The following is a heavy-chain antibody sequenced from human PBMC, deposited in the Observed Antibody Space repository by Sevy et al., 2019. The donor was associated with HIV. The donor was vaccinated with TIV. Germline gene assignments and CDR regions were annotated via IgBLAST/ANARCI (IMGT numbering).Heavy chain of an antibody. Sequence: ASVKVSCKVSGYTLSQISMHWVRQAPGKGLEWMGSFDPEDGETIYAQKFQARVTMTEDTSTDKAYMELSSLRSDETAVYYCATTKDYYDSSGSPFDSWGQGTLVTVSS. CDR1: GYTLSQIS. D-gene: IGHD3-22*01. CDR3: ATTKDYYDSSGSPFDS. J-gene: IGHJ4*02. V-gene: IGHV1-24*01. CDR2: FDPEDGET.